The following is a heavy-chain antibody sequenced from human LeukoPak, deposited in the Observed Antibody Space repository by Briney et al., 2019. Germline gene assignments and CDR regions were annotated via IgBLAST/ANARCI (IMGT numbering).Heavy chain of an antibody. CDR3: ARVSFYDAFDI. CDR1: GFTFSSYW. J-gene: IGHJ3*02. CDR2: INSDGSST. Sequence: PGGSLRLSCAASGFTFSSYWMHWVRQAPGKGLVWVSRINSDGSSTSYADSVKGRFTISRDNAKNTLYLQMNSLRAEDTAVYYCARVSFYDAFDIWGQGTMVTVSS. D-gene: IGHD3-10*01. V-gene: IGHV3-74*01.